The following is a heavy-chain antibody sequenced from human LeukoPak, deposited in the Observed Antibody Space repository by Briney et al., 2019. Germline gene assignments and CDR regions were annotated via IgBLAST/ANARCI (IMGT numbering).Heavy chain of an antibody. CDR3: ARDNIVVVTAKEAFDI. J-gene: IGHJ3*02. CDR2: ISSSGSTI. CDR1: GFTFSSYE. V-gene: IGHV3-48*03. D-gene: IGHD2-21*02. Sequence: GGSLRLSCAASGFTFSSYEMNWVRQAPGKGLEWVSYISSSGSTIYNADSVKGRFTISRDNAKNSLYLQMNSLRAEDTAVYYCARDNIVVVTAKEAFDIWGQGTMVTVSS.